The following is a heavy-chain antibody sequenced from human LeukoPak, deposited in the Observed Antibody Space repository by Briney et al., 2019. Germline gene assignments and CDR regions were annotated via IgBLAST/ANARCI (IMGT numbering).Heavy chain of an antibody. CDR3: ATKAVPRPRLYDAFDF. Sequence: GGSLRLSCAASGFTFCNYAMSWVRDAPGKGLEWVSAITGTSSSTYYVDSVKGRFSISRDNSRNTLYLQMNSLRADDTAVYYCATKAVPRPRLYDAFDFWGQGTVVTVSS. CDR1: GFTFCNYA. CDR2: ITGTSSST. J-gene: IGHJ3*01. V-gene: IGHV3-23*01. D-gene: IGHD2-15*01.